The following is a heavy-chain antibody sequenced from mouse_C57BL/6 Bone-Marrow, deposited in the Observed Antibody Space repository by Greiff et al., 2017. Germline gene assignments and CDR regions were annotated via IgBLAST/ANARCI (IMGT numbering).Heavy chain of an antibody. CDR3: VSTTVVAPYYAMDY. D-gene: IGHD1-1*01. V-gene: IGHV1-61*01. Sequence: QVQLQQPGAELVRPGSSVKLSCKASGYTFTSYWMDWVKQRPGQGLEWIGNIYPSDSETHYTQKFKDKATLTVDKSSSTAYMQLSSLTSEDSAVYYCVSTTVVAPYYAMDYWGQGTSVTVSS. J-gene: IGHJ4*01. CDR1: GYTFTSYW. CDR2: IYPSDSET.